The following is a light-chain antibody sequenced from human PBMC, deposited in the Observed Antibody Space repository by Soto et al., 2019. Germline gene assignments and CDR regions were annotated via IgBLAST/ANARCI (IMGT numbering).Light chain of an antibody. Sequence: EVVLTQSPVTLSLSPGERATLSRRASQSFRGLLAWYQQRPGQPPRLLIFDSSNRATGVPVRFSGSGSGTVFTLTIGSLEPEDSAVYYCQQRKNWPPITFGQGTRLEIK. V-gene: IGKV3-11*01. CDR1: QSFRGL. CDR2: DSS. J-gene: IGKJ5*01. CDR3: QQRKNWPPIT.